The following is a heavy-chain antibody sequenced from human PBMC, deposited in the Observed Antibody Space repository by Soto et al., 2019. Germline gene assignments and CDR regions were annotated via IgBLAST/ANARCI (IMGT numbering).Heavy chain of an antibody. CDR2: ISSSSSYI. CDR1: GFTFSSYS. CDR3: ERDFASSGYYPGAY. D-gene: IGHD3-22*01. J-gene: IGHJ4*02. V-gene: IGHV3-21*01. Sequence: PGGSLRLSCAASGFTFSSYSMNWVRQAPGKALEWVSSISSSSSYIYYADSVKGRFTISRDNAKNSLYLQMNSLRAEDTDVYYCERDFASSGYYPGAYWGQGTLVTVSS.